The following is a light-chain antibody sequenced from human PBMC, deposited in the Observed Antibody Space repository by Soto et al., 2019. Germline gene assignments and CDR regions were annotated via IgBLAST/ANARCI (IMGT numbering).Light chain of an antibody. CDR2: LGS. CDR3: QQYDSSPRT. CDR1: QSLLHSNGYNY. Sequence: DIVMTQSPLSLPVTPGEPASISCRSSQSLLHSNGYNYLDWYLQKPGQSPQLLIYLGSNRASGVPDRFSGSGSGTDFTLTINRLEPEDFAVYYCQQYDSSPRTFGQGTKVEIK. V-gene: IGKV2-28*01. J-gene: IGKJ1*01.